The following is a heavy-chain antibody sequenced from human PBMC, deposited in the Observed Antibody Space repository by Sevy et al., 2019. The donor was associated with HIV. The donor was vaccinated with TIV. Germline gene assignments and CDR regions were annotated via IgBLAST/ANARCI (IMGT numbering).Heavy chain of an antibody. CDR3: ARAGDDYCTESDCNKNWFDP. J-gene: IGHJ5*02. V-gene: IGHV3-11*01. D-gene: IGHD2-8*02. Sequence: VGSMRLSCAASGFTFSDYYMGWFRQAPGKGLEWVSYISSSGALVFYADSVEGRFTISRDNAKNSLFLQMNSLRAEDTAIYYCARAGDDYCTESDCNKNWFDPWGQGTLVTVSS. CDR1: GFTFSDYY. CDR2: ISSSGALV.